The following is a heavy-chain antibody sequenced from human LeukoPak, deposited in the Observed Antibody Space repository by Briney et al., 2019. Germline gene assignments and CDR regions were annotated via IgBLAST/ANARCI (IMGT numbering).Heavy chain of an antibody. CDR3: ARVRPGSSGSYYRTS. D-gene: IGHD3-22*01. V-gene: IGHV3-11*04. CDR2: ITSGGGFK. CDR1: GFPFSDFH. J-gene: IGHJ4*02. Sequence: PGGSLRLSCVGAGFPFSDFHMSWIGQAPGKGLEWVSYITSGGGFKYYADSVKGRFSISRDDSKNSVFLQMNSLRVEDTAVYYCARVRPGSSGSYYRTSWGQGTLVTVSS.